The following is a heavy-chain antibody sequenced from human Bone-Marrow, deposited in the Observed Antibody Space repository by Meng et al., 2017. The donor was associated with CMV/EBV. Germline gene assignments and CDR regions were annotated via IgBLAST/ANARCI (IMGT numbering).Heavy chain of an antibody. D-gene: IGHD4/OR15-4a*01. CDR1: GFTFSSYA. V-gene: IGHV3-23*03. CDR3: AKDANYVTH. CDR2: IYSGVTST. J-gene: IGHJ4*02. Sequence: ESLKISCAASGFTFSSYAMSWVRQAPGKGLEWVSVIYSGVTSTYYANSVKGRFTISRDNSKNTLYLQMNSLRAEDTAVYYCAKDANYVTHWGQGTLVTVSS.